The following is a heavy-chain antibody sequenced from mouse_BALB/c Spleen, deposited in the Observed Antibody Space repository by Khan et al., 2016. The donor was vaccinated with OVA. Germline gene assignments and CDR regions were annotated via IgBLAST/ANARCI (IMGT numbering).Heavy chain of an antibody. V-gene: IGHV5-6-4*01. CDR2: ISSGGSYT. J-gene: IGHJ2*01. CDR3: TRQRGCYGSNPYFDY. CDR1: GFSFSSYS. D-gene: IGHD1-1*01. Sequence: EVQLQESGGDLVRPGGSLKLSCAASGFSFSSYSMSWVRQTPEKRLEWVATISSGGSYTYSPDSVKGRFTISRDNAKNTLYLQMSSLKSEDTALYYCTRQRGCYGSNPYFDYWGQGTTLTVSS.